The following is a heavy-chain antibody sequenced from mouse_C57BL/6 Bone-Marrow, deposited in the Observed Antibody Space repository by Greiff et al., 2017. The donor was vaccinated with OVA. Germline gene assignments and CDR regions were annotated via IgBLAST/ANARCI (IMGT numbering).Heavy chain of an antibody. CDR2: IDPSDSYT. D-gene: IGHD1-1*01. J-gene: IGHJ1*03. CDR3: ARSNYGFSYWYFDV. Sequence: QVQLQQPGAELVMPGASVKLSCKASGYTFTSYWMHWVKQRPGQGLEWIGEIDPSDSYTNYNQKFKGKSTLTVDKSSRPAYMQLSSLTSEDSAVYYCARSNYGFSYWYFDVWGTGTTVTVSS. CDR1: GYTFTSYW. V-gene: IGHV1-69*01.